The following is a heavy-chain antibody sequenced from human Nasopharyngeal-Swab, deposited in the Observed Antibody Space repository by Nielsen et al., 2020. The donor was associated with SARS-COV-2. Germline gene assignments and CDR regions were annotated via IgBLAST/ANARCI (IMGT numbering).Heavy chain of an antibody. CDR3: ARLRSSSWYDPGDFQH. CDR2: IYPGDSDT. CDR1: GYSFTSYW. D-gene: IGHD6-13*01. V-gene: IGHV5-51*01. J-gene: IGHJ1*01. Sequence: KVSCKGSGYSFTSYWIGWVRQMPGKGLEWVGIIYPGDSDTRYSPSFQGQVTISADKSISTAYLQWSSLKASDTAMYYCARLRSSSWYDPGDFQHWGQGTLVTVSS.